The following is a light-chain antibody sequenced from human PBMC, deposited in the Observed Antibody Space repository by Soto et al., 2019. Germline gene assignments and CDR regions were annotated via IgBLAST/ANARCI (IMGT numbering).Light chain of an antibody. CDR1: SSDVGAYNY. J-gene: IGLJ1*01. CDR3: SSYTTSSIYV. Sequence: QSVRTQPASVSGSPGQSITISCTGTSSDVGAYNYVSWYQQHPGKAPKLMIFEVSNRPSGVSNRFSASKSGNTASLTISGLQAEDEADYYCSSYTTSSIYVFGTGTKVTVL. CDR2: EVS. V-gene: IGLV2-14*01.